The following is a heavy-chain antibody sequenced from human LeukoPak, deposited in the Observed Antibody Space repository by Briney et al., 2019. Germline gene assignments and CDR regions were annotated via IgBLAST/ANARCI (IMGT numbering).Heavy chain of an antibody. V-gene: IGHV4-39*01. CDR1: GGSISSSSYY. CDR3: AGLGRRLQQQDY. CDR2: IYYSGST. Sequence: SETLSLTCTVSGGSISSSSYYWGWIRQPPGKGLEWIGSIYYSGSTYYNPSLKSRVTISVDTSKNQFSLKLSSVTAADTAVYYCAGLGRRLQQQDYWGQGTLVTVSS. J-gene: IGHJ4*02. D-gene: IGHD5-24*01.